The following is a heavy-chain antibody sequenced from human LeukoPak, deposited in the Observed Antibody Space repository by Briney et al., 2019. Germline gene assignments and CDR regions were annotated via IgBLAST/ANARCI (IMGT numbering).Heavy chain of an antibody. D-gene: IGHD2-8*01. J-gene: IGHJ3*01. CDR2: INSDGSTT. CDR3: ARGGVAGGFDL. V-gene: IGHV3-74*01. CDR1: GFTFSSYW. Sequence: GGSLRLSCATSGFTFSSYWMPWVRQAPGKGLVWVSGINSDGSTTSSADSVKGRFTISRDNAKNTLYLQMNSLRADDTAVYYCARGGVAGGFDLWGQGTMVTVSS.